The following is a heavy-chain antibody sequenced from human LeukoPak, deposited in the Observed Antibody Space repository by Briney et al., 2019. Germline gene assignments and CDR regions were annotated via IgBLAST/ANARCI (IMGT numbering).Heavy chain of an antibody. D-gene: IGHD6-13*01. CDR3: ARDVSSSWPRNYYGMDV. CDR2: ISGSGGST. V-gene: IGHV3-23*01. J-gene: IGHJ6*02. CDR1: GLTFSSYA. Sequence: GGSLRLSCAASGLTFSSYAMSWVRQAPGKGLEWVSAISGSGGSTYYADSVKGRFTISRDNSKNTLYLQMNSLRAEDTAVYYCARDVSSSWPRNYYGMDVWGQGTTVTVSS.